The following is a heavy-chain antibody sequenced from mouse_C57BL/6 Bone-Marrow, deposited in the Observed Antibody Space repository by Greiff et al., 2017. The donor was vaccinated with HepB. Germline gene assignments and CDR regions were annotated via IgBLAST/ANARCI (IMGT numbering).Heavy chain of an antibody. CDR1: GYTFTSYW. CDR3: ARVANWYFDV. J-gene: IGHJ1*03. CDR2: IDPSDSYT. V-gene: IGHV1-59*01. Sequence: VQLQQPGAELVRPGTSVKLSCKASGYTFTSYWMHWVKQRPGQGLEWIGVIDPSDSYTNYNQKFKGKATLTVDTSSSTAYMQLSSLTSEDSAVYYCARVANWYFDVWGTGTTVTVSS.